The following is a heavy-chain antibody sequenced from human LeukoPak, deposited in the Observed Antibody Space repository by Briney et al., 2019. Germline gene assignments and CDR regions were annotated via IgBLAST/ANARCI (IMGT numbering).Heavy chain of an antibody. Sequence: GGSLRLSCAASGFTLSSYAMSWVRQAPGKGLEWVSAISGSGGSTYYADSVKGRFTISRDNSKNTLYLQMNSLRAEDTAVYYCANGEGYCYGNFDYWGQGTLVTVSS. CDR2: ISGSGGST. D-gene: IGHD5-18*01. CDR1: GFTLSSYA. V-gene: IGHV3-23*01. J-gene: IGHJ4*02. CDR3: ANGEGYCYGNFDY.